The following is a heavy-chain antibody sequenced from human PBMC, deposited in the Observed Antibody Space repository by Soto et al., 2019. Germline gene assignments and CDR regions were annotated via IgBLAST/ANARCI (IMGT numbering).Heavy chain of an antibody. D-gene: IGHD3-16*02. CDR2: IYHSGST. J-gene: IGHJ6*02. CDR3: ARDGDYDYVWGSYRNYYYGMDV. Sequence: SETLSLTCAVSGYSISSGYYWGWIRQPPGKGLEWIGSIYHSGSTYYNPSLKSRVTISVDTSKNQFSLKLSSVTAADTAVYYCARDGDYDYVWGSYRNYYYGMDVWGQGTTVTVSS. CDR1: GYSISSGYY. V-gene: IGHV4-38-2*02.